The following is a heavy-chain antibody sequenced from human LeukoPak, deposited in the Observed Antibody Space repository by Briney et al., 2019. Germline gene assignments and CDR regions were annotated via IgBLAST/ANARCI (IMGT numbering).Heavy chain of an antibody. V-gene: IGHV3-30*02. D-gene: IGHD2-21*01. CDR1: GFTFNIYG. Sequence: GGSLRLSCAASGFTFNIYGMHWVRQAPGKGLEWVAFIRHDGSNQYYADSAKGRFTVSRDNSKNTVYLELNSPSAADTAVYYCAKAPGIISADYFDYWGQGTLVTVSS. CDR3: AKAPGIISADYFDY. CDR2: IRHDGSNQ. J-gene: IGHJ4*02.